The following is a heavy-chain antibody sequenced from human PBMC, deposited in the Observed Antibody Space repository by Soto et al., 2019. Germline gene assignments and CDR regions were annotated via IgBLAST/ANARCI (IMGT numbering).Heavy chain of an antibody. J-gene: IGHJ6*03. CDR2: IYSGGRT. CDR1: GFTVSSNY. CDR3: ARAIDGGLWYYYYMDV. D-gene: IGHD3-16*01. V-gene: IGHV3-53*04. Sequence: GGSLRLSCAASGFTVSSNYMSWVRQAPGKGLEWVSVIYSGGRTYYADSVKGRFTISRHNSKNTLYLQMNSLRAEDTAVYYCARAIDGGLWYYYYMDVWGKGTTVTVSS.